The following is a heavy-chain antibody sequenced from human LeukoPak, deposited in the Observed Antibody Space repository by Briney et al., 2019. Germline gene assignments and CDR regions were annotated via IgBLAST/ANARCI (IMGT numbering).Heavy chain of an antibody. V-gene: IGHV3-11*01. CDR1: GFTFSDYY. CDR3: ARADRHYYGSGSSPYEY. Sequence: GGSLRLSWAASGFTFSDYYMSWVRQAPGKGLEWVSYISSSGSTIYYADSVKGRFTISRDNAKNSLYLQMNSLRAEDTAVYYCARADRHYYGSGSSPYEYWGQGTLVTVSS. CDR2: ISSSGSTI. J-gene: IGHJ4*02. D-gene: IGHD3-10*01.